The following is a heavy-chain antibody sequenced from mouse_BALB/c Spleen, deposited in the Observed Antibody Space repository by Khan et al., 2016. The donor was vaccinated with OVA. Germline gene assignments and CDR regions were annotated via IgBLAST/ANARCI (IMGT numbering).Heavy chain of an antibody. Sequence: EVELVESGGGLVKPGGSLKLSCAASGFTFSSYAMSWVRQIPEKRLEWVATISSGGTYTYYPDSVKGRFTISRDNAKNTRYLQMSSLRSEDTAMYYCARRYDGYYGGAMDYWGQGTSVTVSS. J-gene: IGHJ4*01. CDR1: GFTFSSYA. CDR3: ARRYDGYYGGAMDY. CDR2: ISSGGTYT. D-gene: IGHD2-3*01. V-gene: IGHV5-9-3*01.